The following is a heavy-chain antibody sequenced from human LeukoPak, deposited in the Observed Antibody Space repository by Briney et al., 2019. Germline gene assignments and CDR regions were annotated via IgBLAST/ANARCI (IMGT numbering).Heavy chain of an antibody. J-gene: IGHJ5*02. D-gene: IGHD6-6*01. CDR2: FDPEDGET. CDR3: ATFGGIAARGHNWFDP. V-gene: IGHV1-24*01. Sequence: ASVKVSCKASGYTFTSYAMNWVRQAPGKGLEWMGGFDPEDGETIYAQKFQGRVTMTEDTSTGTAYMELSSLRSEDTAVYYCATFGGIAARGHNWFDPWGQGTLVTVSS. CDR1: GYTFTSYA.